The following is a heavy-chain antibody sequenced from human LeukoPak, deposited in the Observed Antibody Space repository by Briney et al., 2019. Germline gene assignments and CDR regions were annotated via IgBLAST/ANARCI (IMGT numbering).Heavy chain of an antibody. V-gene: IGHV3-30*18. J-gene: IGHJ3*02. D-gene: IGHD2-21*01. CDR2: ISYDGSNK. CDR1: GFTFSSYG. CDR3: AKIPKSRLWAFDI. Sequence: GGSLRLSCAVSGFTFSSYGMHWVRQAPGKGLEWVAVISYDGSNKYYADSVKGRFTISRDNSKNTLYLQMNSLRAEDTAVYYCAKIPKSRLWAFDIWGQGTMVTVSS.